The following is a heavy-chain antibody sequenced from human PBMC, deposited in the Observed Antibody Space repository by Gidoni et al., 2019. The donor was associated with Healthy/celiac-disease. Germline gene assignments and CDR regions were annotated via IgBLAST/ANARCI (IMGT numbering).Heavy chain of an antibody. J-gene: IGHJ5*02. CDR3: AKDSGPGERLNWFDP. D-gene: IGHD3-16*01. V-gene: IGHV3-23*01. Sequence: EVQLLESGGGLVQPGGSLRPSCAAPGFTFTYYAMNWVRQAPGKGLEWVSGISGSGGSTYYADSVKGRFTISRDNSKNTLYLQMNSLRAEDTAVYYCAKDSGPGERLNWFDPWGQGTLVTVSS. CDR2: ISGSGGST. CDR1: GFTFTYYA.